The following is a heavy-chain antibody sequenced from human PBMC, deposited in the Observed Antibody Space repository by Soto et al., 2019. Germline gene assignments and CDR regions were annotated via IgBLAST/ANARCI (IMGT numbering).Heavy chain of an antibody. CDR1: GGSFSGYY. V-gene: IGHV4-34*01. J-gene: IGHJ4*02. CDR3: IGYCATISCYAADLGDY. Sequence: PSETLSLTCAVYGGSFSGYYWSWSRQPPGKGLEWLGEINHSGSTNYNPSLKSRVTISVDASKNQFSLKLSSVTAADTALYFCIGYCATISCYAADLGDYWGQGNLVT. D-gene: IGHD2-2*01. CDR2: INHSGST.